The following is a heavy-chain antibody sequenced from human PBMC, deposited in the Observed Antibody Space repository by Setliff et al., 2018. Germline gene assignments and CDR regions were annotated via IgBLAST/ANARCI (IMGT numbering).Heavy chain of an antibody. J-gene: IGHJ4*02. CDR2: ISDSDGST. CDR1: GFIFSRFA. V-gene: IGHV3-23*01. CDR3: AKDPRDTYYNFGY. Sequence: PGGSLRLSCAASGFIFSRFAMNWVRQAPGKGLEWVSSISDSDGSTYYADSVKGRFTISRDNSKNTLYVQMNTLGPEDTAVYYCAKDPRDTYYNFGYWGQGTLVTVSS. D-gene: IGHD3-3*01.